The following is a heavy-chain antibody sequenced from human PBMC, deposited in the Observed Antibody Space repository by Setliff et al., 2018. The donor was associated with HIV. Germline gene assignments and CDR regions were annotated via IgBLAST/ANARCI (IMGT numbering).Heavy chain of an antibody. J-gene: IGHJ4*02. D-gene: IGHD3-22*01. V-gene: IGHV4-59*08. CDR2: IFYTRST. CDR1: GGSISSYY. Sequence: SETLSLTCTVSGGSISSYYWTWLRQFPGKGLEWIGFIFYTRSTTYNPSLNSRVTISVDTSKNQFSLKLSSVTAADTAVYYCGRQVPVPGVAVTPIDYWGQGTLVTVSS. CDR3: GRQVPVPGVAVTPIDY.